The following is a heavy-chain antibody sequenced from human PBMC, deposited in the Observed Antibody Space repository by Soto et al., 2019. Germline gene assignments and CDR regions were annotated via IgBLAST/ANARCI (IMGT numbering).Heavy chain of an antibody. CDR3: ARYKDRLQLGGNYYYIMDV. J-gene: IGHJ6*02. CDR1: GDTFSSYA. V-gene: IGHV1-69*12. D-gene: IGHD5-12*01. Sequence: QVQLVQSGAEVKKPGSSVKVSCKASGDTFSSYAISWVRQVPGQGLEWMGGIMPIFGTPDYAQNFQGRVTITADESTSTAYMELSSLRSEDTGVYYCARYKDRLQLGGNYYYIMDVWGQGTTVTVSS. CDR2: IMPIFGTP.